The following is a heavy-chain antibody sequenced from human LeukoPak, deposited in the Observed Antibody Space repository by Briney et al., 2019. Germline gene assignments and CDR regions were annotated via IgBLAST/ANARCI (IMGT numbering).Heavy chain of an antibody. V-gene: IGHV4-59*01. CDR2: IYYSGST. CDR3: ARDLGRDGYSL. D-gene: IGHD5-24*01. Sequence: SESLSLTCTVSGGSISSYYWSWIRQPPGKGLEWRGYIYYSGSTNYNPSLKRRVTISVDTSKHHFSLKLSFVTAADTAVYYCARDLGRDGYSLWGQGTLVTVSS. CDR1: GGSISSYY. J-gene: IGHJ4*02.